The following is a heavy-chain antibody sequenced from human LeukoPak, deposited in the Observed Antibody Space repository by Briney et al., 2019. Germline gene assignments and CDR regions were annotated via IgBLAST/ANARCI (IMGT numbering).Heavy chain of an antibody. V-gene: IGHV3-30*04. CDR1: GFTFSSYA. D-gene: IGHD3-10*01. Sequence: GGSLRLSCAASGFTFSSYAMHWVRQAPGKGLEWVAVISYDGSNKYYADSVKGRFTISRDNSKNTLYLQMNSLRAEDTAVYYCARDTVRGVPLYWGQGTLVTVSS. CDR2: ISYDGSNK. J-gene: IGHJ4*02. CDR3: ARDTVRGVPLY.